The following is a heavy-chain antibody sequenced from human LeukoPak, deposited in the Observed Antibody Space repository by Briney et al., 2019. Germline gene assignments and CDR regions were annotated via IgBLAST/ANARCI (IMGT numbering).Heavy chain of an antibody. CDR1: GFIVSSKY. CDR2: VYSNDDT. CDR3: GSSTVHYYNYGMDV. V-gene: IGHV3-53*01. Sequence: GGSLRLSCAASGFIVSSKYMSWVRQAPGKGLEWVSTVYSNDDTYYADPVKGRFSVSRDKSKNTLYLQMNCLRAEDTAVYYCGSSTVHYYNYGMDVWGQGATVTVSS. D-gene: IGHD2-21*02. J-gene: IGHJ6*02.